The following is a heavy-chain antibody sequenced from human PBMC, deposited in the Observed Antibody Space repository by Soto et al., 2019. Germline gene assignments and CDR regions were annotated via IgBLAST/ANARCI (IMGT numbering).Heavy chain of an antibody. Sequence: PSETLSLTCTVSGGSISSYYWSWIRQPAGKGLEWIGRIYTSGSTNYNPSLKSRVTMSVDTSKNQCSLKLSSVTAADTAVYYCARDLGSIYGSGSYPIQALNAFDIWGQGTMVTVSS. D-gene: IGHD3-10*01. CDR1: GGSISSYY. CDR3: ARDLGSIYGSGSYPIQALNAFDI. J-gene: IGHJ3*02. V-gene: IGHV4-4*07. CDR2: IYTSGST.